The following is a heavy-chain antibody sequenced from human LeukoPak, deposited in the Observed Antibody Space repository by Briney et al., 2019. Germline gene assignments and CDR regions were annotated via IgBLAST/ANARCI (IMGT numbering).Heavy chain of an antibody. CDR2: IHQDGSDK. J-gene: IGHJ4*02. CDR1: GFTFTTHC. D-gene: IGHD1-26*01. V-gene: IGHV3-7*01. CDR3: ARYGGSYLDY. Sequence: GGSLRLSCVASGFTFTTHCMSWVRQAPGKGLEWVANIHQDGSDKYYVDSVKGGFTISRDNAKNSLYLQMNSLRAEDTAVYFCARYGGSYLDYWGQGTLVTVSS.